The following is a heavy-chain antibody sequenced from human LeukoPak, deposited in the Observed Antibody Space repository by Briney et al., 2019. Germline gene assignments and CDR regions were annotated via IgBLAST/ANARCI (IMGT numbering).Heavy chain of an antibody. D-gene: IGHD3-9*01. Sequence: PSQTLSLTCTVSGGSISSGDYYWSWIRQPPGKGPEWIGYIYYSGSTYYNPSLKSRVTISVDTSKNQFSLKLSSVTAADTAVYYCARGGITIFAFDIWGQGTMVTVSS. J-gene: IGHJ3*02. V-gene: IGHV4-30-4*01. CDR2: IYYSGST. CDR1: GGSISSGDYY. CDR3: ARGGITIFAFDI.